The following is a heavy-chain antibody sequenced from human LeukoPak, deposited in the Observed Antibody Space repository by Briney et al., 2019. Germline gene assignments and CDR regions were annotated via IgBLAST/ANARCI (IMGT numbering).Heavy chain of an antibody. CDR2: ISAYNGNT. CDR3: AKDSSGYPLDY. Sequence: ASVTVSCKASGYTFTSYGISWVRQAPGQGLEWMGWISAYNGNTNYAQKLQGRVTMTTDTSTSTAYMELRSLRSDDTAVYYCAKDSSGYPLDYWGQGTLVTVSS. D-gene: IGHD3-22*01. J-gene: IGHJ4*02. V-gene: IGHV1-18*01. CDR1: GYTFTSYG.